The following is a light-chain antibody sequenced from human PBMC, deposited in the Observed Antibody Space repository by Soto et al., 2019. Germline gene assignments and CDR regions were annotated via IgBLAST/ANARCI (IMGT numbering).Light chain of an antibody. CDR3: SSYTTSNALI. CDR2: GVT. CDR1: SSDIGGYNY. J-gene: IGLJ2*01. V-gene: IGLV2-14*01. Sequence: QSVLTQPASVSGSPGQSITISCTGTSSDIGGYNYVSWYQHFPGKAPKLMIYGVTNRPSGVSNRFSGSKSGNTASLTISGLQAEDEADYYCSSYTTSNALIFGGGTKLTVL.